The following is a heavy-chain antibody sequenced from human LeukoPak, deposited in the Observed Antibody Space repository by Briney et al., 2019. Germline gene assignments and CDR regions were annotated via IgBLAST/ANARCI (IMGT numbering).Heavy chain of an antibody. CDR3: AREPSSGYTDY. D-gene: IGHD3-22*01. J-gene: IGHJ4*02. CDR1: GFTFSSYA. CDR2: INHSGST. Sequence: GSLRLSCAASGFTFSSYAMSWVRQAPGKGLEWIGEINHSGSTNYSPSLKSRVTISVDTSKNQFSLKLSSVTAADTAVYYCAREPSSGYTDYWGQGTLVTVSS. V-gene: IGHV4-34*01.